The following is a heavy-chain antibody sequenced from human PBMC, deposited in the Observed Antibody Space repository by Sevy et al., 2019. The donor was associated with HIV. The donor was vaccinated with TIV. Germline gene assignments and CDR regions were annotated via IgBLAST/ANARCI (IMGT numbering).Heavy chain of an antibody. CDR3: ARNGGEN. CDR1: GYTFTSYA. J-gene: IGHJ4*02. D-gene: IGHD3-16*01. Sequence: ASVKVSCKASGYTFTSYALNWVRQAPGQGLKWIGWINTDTGSPTYAQGLTGRFFFSLATSVRTAYLQFSSLKAEDTALYYCARNGGENWGQGTLVTVSS. CDR2: INTDTGSP. V-gene: IGHV7-4-1*02.